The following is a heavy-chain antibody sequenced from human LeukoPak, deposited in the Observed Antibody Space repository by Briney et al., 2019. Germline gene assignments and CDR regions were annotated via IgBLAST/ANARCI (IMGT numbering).Heavy chain of an antibody. CDR1: GYTFTSYG. Sequence: VASVKVSCKASGYTFTSYGITWVRQAPGQGLEWMGWISIYNGNTNYVQKLQGRVTMTTDTSTSTAYMELRSLRFDDTAVYYRARAVVYDNVWGSYPTDYWGQGTLVTVSS. J-gene: IGHJ4*02. D-gene: IGHD3-16*01. CDR3: ARAVVYDNVWGSYPTDY. V-gene: IGHV1-18*01. CDR2: ISIYNGNT.